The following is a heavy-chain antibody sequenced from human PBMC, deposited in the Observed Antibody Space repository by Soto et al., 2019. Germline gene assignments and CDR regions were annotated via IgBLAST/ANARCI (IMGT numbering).Heavy chain of an antibody. V-gene: IGHV3-11*01. J-gene: IGHJ4*02. D-gene: IGHD6-19*01. CDR1: GFTFSDYY. CDR3: ARASGGVAENGFDY. Sequence: GGSLRLSCAASGFTFSDYYISWIRQAPGKGLEWISYISGSGNIIYYADSVKGRFTISRDNARNSLSLQMNSLRAEDTAVYYCARASGGVAENGFDYWGQGALVTVSS. CDR2: ISGSGNII.